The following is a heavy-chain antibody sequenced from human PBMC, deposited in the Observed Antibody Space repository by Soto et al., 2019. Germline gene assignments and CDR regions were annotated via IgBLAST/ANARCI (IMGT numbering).Heavy chain of an antibody. CDR1: GYTFTSYG. V-gene: IGHV1-18*01. CDR3: AIDRGGIVVVPAARDCCFDP. Sequence: QVQLVQSGAEVKKPGASVKVSCKASGYTFTSYGISWVRQAPGQGLEWMGWISASNGNTNYAQKLQGRVTMTTDTPSSAAYRGLRSLSSDDTAMYYCAIDRGGIVVVPAARDCCFDPWGQGTLVTVSS. CDR2: ISASNGNT. D-gene: IGHD2-2*01. J-gene: IGHJ5*02.